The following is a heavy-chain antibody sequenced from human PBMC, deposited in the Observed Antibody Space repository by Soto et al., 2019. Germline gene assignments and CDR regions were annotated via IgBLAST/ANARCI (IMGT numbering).Heavy chain of an antibody. V-gene: IGHV3-21*06. CDR2: ISSTTNYI. Sequence: EVQVVASGGGLVQPGGSLRLSCAASGFTFTRYSMNWVRQAPGKGLEWVSSISSTTNYIYYGDSMKGRFTISRDNAKNSLYLEMNSLRAEDTAVYYCARESEDLTSNFDYWGQGTLVTVSS. CDR1: GFTFTRYS. CDR3: ARESEDLTSNFDY. J-gene: IGHJ4*02.